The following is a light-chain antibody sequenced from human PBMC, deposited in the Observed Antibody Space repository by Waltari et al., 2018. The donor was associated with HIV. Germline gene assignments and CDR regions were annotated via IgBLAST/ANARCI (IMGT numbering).Light chain of an antibody. Sequence: HSVLTQPPSASGSPGQRFTISFSGSRSTIGTSTVYGYQQLPGTAPKLFIYSNNQRPSGVPDRFSGSKSGTSASLAISGLQSEDEADYYCAAWDDSLNGWVFGGGTKLTVV. V-gene: IGLV1-44*01. CDR2: SNN. CDR3: AAWDDSLNGWV. J-gene: IGLJ3*02. CDR1: RSTIGTST.